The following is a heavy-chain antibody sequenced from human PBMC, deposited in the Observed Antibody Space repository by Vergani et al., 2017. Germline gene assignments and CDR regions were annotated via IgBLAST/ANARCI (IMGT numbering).Heavy chain of an antibody. CDR2: ISAYNGNT. J-gene: IGHJ6*03. CDR1: GYTFTSYG. V-gene: IGHV1-18*01. CDR3: ARQGIVAGTTYYYYYYMDV. Sequence: QVPLVQSGAEVKKPGASVKVSCTASGYTFTSYGISWVRQAPGQGLEWMGWISAYNGNTNYAQKLQGRVTMTTDTSTSTAYMELRSLRSDDTAVYYCARQGIVAGTTYYYYYYMDVWGKGTTVTVSS. D-gene: IGHD6-13*01.